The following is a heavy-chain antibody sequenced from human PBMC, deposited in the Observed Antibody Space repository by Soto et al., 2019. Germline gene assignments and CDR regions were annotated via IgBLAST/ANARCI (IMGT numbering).Heavy chain of an antibody. D-gene: IGHD2-21*02. CDR2: IIPIFGTA. CDR3: ASRAYCGGDCYYETIYYYYGMDV. CDR1: GGTFSSYA. Sequence: GASVKVSCKASGGTFSSYAISWVRQAPGQGLEWMGGIIPIFGTANYAQKFQGRVTITADESTSTAYMELSSLRSEDTAVYYCASRAYCGGDCYYETIYYYYGMDVWGQGTTVTVSS. J-gene: IGHJ6*02. V-gene: IGHV1-69*13.